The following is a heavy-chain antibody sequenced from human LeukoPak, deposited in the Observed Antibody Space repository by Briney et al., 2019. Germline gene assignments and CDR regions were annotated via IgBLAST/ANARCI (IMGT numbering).Heavy chain of an antibody. J-gene: IGHJ4*02. V-gene: IGHV3-64*02. CDR3: ARDSFYTGYDRGFGY. Sequence: GGSLRLSCTASGFTLSNFAMHWVRQSPDKGLQYVSAISTNGSRTFYADSVKGRFIISRDNSKNTLYLQMGSLRGEDTAVYYCARDSFYTGYDRGFGYWGQGTLVTVSS. CDR2: ISTNGSRT. D-gene: IGHD5-12*01. CDR1: GFTLSNFA.